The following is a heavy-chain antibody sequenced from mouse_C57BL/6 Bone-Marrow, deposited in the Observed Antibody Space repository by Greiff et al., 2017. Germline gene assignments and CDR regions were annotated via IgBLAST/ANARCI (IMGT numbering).Heavy chain of an antibody. CDR1: GFSLTSYG. J-gene: IGHJ3*01. V-gene: IGHV2-2*01. CDR2: IWSGGST. D-gene: IGHD2-3*01. CDR3: ARRWLGGFAY. Sequence: VQRVESGPGLVQPSQSLSITCTVSGFSLTSYGVHWVRQSPGKGLEWLGVIWSGGSTDYNAAFISRLSISKDNSKSQAFFKMNSLQADDRAIYCCARRWLGGFAYWGQGTLVTVSA.